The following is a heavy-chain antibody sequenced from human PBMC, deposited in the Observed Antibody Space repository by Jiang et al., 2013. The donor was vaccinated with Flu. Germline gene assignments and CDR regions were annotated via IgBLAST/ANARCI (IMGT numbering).Heavy chain of an antibody. Sequence: KPTQTLTLTCTFSGFSLSTSGMCVSWIRQPPGKALEWLARIDWDDDKYYSTSLKTRLTISKDTSKNQVVLTMTNMDPVDTATYYCARSPGIAAAVLFDYWGQGTLVTVSS. CDR1: GFSLSTSGMC. D-gene: IGHD6-13*01. CDR3: ARSPGIAAAVLFDY. V-gene: IGHV2-70*11. J-gene: IGHJ4*02. CDR2: IDWDDDK.